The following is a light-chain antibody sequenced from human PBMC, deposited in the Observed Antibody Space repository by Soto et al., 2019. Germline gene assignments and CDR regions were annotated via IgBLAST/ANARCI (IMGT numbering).Light chain of an antibody. CDR1: QAISNY. Sequence: DIQMTQSPSSLSASVGDRVTITCQASQAISNYLNWYQQKPGEAPKLLIFDASNLQIGVPARFSGSGSGTDFTFTISSLHPEDIATYSCQQYDNLPSTFGQGTRLEIK. CDR2: DAS. V-gene: IGKV1-33*01. J-gene: IGKJ5*01. CDR3: QQYDNLPST.